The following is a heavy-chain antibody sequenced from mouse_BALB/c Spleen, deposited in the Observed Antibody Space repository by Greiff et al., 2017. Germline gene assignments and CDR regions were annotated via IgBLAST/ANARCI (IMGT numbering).Heavy chain of an antibody. J-gene: IGHJ3*01. CDR3: ADYYGSSFWFAY. CDR1: GYSITSGYY. Sequence: EVQLQESGPGLVKPSQSLSLTCSVTGYSITSGYYWNWIRQFPGNKLEWMGYISYDGSNNYNPSLKNRISITRDTSKNQFFLKLNSVTTEDTATYYCADYYGSSFWFAYWGQGTLVTVSA. CDR2: ISYDGSN. V-gene: IGHV3-6*02. D-gene: IGHD1-1*01.